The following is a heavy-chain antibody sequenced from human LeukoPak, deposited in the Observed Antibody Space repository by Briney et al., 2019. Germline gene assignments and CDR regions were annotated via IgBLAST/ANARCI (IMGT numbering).Heavy chain of an antibody. V-gene: IGHV5-51*01. CDR3: ARYFCSGGSCYGIFDH. CDR2: VYPGDSDT. Sequence: GESLKISCEGSGYTFTNDWIGWVRQMPGKGLEWMGIVYPGDSDTRYSPSFQGQVTISADKSISTAYLQWSSLKASDTAMYYCARYFCSGGSCYGIFDHWGQGTLVTVS. J-gene: IGHJ4*02. CDR1: GYTFTNDW. D-gene: IGHD2-15*01.